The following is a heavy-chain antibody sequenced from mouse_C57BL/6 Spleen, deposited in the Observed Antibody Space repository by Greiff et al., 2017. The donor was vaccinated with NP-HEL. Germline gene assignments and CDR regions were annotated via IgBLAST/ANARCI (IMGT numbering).Heavy chain of an antibody. Sequence: EVMLVESGGGLVKPGGSLKLSCAASGFTFSDYGMHWVRQAPEKGLEWVAYISSGSSTIYYADTVKGRFTISRDNAKNTLFLQMTSLRSEDTAMYYCARADYYGGNYWGQGTTLTVSS. CDR3: ARADYYGGNY. CDR1: GFTFSDYG. V-gene: IGHV5-17*01. J-gene: IGHJ2*01. CDR2: ISSGSSTI. D-gene: IGHD1-1*01.